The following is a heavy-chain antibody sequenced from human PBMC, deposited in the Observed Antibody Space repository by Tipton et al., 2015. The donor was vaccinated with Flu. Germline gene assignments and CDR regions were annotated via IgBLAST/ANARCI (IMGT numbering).Heavy chain of an antibody. D-gene: IGHD4-11*01. CDR3: ARRDYSNYVSEPKNWFDP. Sequence: TLSLTCTVSGGFFRSYYWNWVRQSPGQGLEWIGNVRRGGSTYYNPSLKGRVAISVDMSKNQFSLRLTSVTAADTAVYFCARRDYSNYVSEPKNWFDPWGQGILVTVTS. J-gene: IGHJ5*02. V-gene: IGHV4-59*08. CDR1: GGFFRSYY. CDR2: VRRGGST.